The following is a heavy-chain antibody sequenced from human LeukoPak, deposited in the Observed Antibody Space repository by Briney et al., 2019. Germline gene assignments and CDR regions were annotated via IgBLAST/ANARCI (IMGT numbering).Heavy chain of an antibody. CDR1: GGSISSYY. Sequence: PSETLSLTCTVSGGSISSYYWSWIRQPAGKGLEWIGRIYTSGNTNYNPSLKSRVTMSVDTSKNQFSLNLSSVSAADTAVYYCAREGIVAPTDYWGQGTLVTVSS. J-gene: IGHJ4*02. D-gene: IGHD6-13*01. CDR2: IYTSGNT. CDR3: AREGIVAPTDY. V-gene: IGHV4-4*07.